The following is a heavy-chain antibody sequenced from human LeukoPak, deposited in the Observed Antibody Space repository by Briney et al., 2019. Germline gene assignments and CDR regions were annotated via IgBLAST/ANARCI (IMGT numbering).Heavy chain of an antibody. D-gene: IGHD3-22*01. V-gene: IGHV4-61*08. J-gene: IGHJ4*02. CDR3: ARDRGYYDSSGYFRIFDY. CDR2: IYYSGST. CDR1: GGSISSGGYY. Sequence: SETLSLTCTVSGGSISSGGYYWSWIRQHPGKGLEWIGYIYYSGSTNYNPSLKSRVTISVDTSKNQFSLKLSSVTAADTAVYYCARDRGYYDSSGYFRIFDYWGQGTLVTISS.